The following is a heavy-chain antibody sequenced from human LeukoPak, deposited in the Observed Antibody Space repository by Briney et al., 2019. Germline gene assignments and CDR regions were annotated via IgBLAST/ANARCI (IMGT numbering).Heavy chain of an antibody. CDR2: INPNSGGT. V-gene: IGHV1-2*02. CDR1: GYTFTHYA. D-gene: IGHD1-20*01. CDR3: ARVPSSPHNYYFDY. J-gene: IGHJ4*02. Sequence: ASVKVSCKASGYTFTHYAINWVRQAPGQGLEWMGWINPNSGGTNYAQKFQGRVTMTRDTSISTAYMELSRLRSDDTAVYYCARVPSSPHNYYFDYWGQGTLVTVSS.